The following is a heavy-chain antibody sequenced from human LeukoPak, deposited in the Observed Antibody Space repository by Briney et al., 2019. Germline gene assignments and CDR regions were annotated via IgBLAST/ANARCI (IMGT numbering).Heavy chain of an antibody. CDR1: GYDFSSYG. CDR3: ARHMTTVVTSLDF. D-gene: IGHD4-23*01. V-gene: IGHV1-18*01. Sequence: ASVKVSCKASGYDFSSYGISWVRQAPGQGLQWMGWISVYNGRTNYAPLQGRVTMTTDTSTGTAYMELRSLRPDDTAMYSCARHMTTVVTSLDFWGQGTLVTVSS. CDR2: ISVYNGRT. J-gene: IGHJ4*02.